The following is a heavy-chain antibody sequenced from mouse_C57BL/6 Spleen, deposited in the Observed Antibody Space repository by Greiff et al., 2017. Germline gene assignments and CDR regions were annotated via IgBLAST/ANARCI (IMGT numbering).Heavy chain of an antibody. V-gene: IGHV1-82*01. D-gene: IGHD2-4*01. J-gene: IGHJ1*03. CDR3: ASRGIRDFDV. CDR1: GYAFRSSW. CDR2: IYPGDGDT. Sequence: QVQLQQSGPELVKPGASVKISCKASGYAFRSSWMNWVKQRPGKGLEWIGRIYPGDGDTNYNGKFKGKATLTADKSSSTAYMQLSSLTSEDSAVYFCASRGIRDFDVWGTGTTVTVSS.